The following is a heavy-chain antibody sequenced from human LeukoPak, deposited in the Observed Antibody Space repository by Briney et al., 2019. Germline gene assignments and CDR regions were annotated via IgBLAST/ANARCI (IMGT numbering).Heavy chain of an antibody. J-gene: IGHJ5*02. V-gene: IGHV3-33*06. CDR2: IWSDATNQ. Sequence: GGSLRHSCEASGFTFSHFGVHWVRQAPGKGLEWVAVIWSDATNQYYGDSVKGRFTISRDNFKKTLSLQMDSLRAEDTAVYYCAKDAQRGFDFRNSLEHWGQGSLVTVSS. CDR3: AKDAQRGFDFRNSLEH. D-gene: IGHD4-11*01. CDR1: GFTFSHFG.